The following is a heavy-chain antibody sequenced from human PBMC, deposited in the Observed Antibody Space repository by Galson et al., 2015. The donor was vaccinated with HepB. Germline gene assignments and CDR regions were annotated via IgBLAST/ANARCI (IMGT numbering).Heavy chain of an antibody. CDR2: ISWDGGNT. J-gene: IGHJ4*02. Sequence: SLRLSCAASGFAFGGYTMHWVRQAPGKGLSWVSFISWDGGNTHYPDSVKGRFTISRDNSKKSLSLQMDSLGIEDTALYYCAKDDGNWNIDYWGRGTLVTVSS. CDR3: AKDDGNWNIDY. CDR1: GFAFGGYT. V-gene: IGHV3-43*01. D-gene: IGHD1/OR15-1a*01.